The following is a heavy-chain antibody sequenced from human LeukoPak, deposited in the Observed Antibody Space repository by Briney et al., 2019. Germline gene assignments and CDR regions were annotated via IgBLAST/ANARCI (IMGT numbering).Heavy chain of an antibody. CDR3: AKTYYYGSGSYPIGAFDI. Sequence: GGSLRLSCTASVFTFSTYGAHWVRQAPGKGLEWVAVISYDGTNKYYTDSVRGRFNISRDNSKNTLYLQMNSLRAEDTAVYYCAKTYYYGSGSYPIGAFDIWGQGTMVTVSS. J-gene: IGHJ3*02. CDR2: ISYDGTNK. D-gene: IGHD3-10*01. V-gene: IGHV3-30*18. CDR1: VFTFSTYG.